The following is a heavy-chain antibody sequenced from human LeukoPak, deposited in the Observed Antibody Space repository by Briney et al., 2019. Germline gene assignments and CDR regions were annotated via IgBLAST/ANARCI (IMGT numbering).Heavy chain of an antibody. Sequence: SETLSLTCTVSGGSISSSSYYWGWFRQPPGKGLEWIGSIYYSGSTYYNPSLKSRVTISVDTSKNQFSLKLSSVTAADTAVYYCARHPMTTVTRAPGADFDYWGQGTLVTVSS. J-gene: IGHJ4*02. V-gene: IGHV4-39*01. CDR1: GGSISSSSYY. CDR3: ARHPMTTVTRAPGADFDY. D-gene: IGHD4-17*01. CDR2: IYYSGST.